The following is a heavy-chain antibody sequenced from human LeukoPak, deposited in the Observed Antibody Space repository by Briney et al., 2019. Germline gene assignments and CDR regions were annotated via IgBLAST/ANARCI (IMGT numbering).Heavy chain of an antibody. V-gene: IGHV4-39*01. J-gene: IGHJ4*02. Sequence: SETLSLTCTVSGGSISSSSYYWGWIRQPPGKGLEWIGSIYYSGSTYYNPSLKSRVTISVDTSKNQFSLKLSFVTAADTAVYYCARVGSTTSWRMWGLDYWGQGTLVTVSS. CDR1: GGSISSSSYY. CDR3: ARVGSTTSWRMWGLDY. D-gene: IGHD2-2*01. CDR2: IYYSGST.